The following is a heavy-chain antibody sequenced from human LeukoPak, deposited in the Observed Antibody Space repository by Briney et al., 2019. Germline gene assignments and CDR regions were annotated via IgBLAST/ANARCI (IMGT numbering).Heavy chain of an antibody. D-gene: IGHD3-3*01. Sequence: GGSLRLSCAASGFTFSSYAMSWVRQAPGKGLEWVSATSGSGGSTYYADSVKGRFTISRDNSKNTLYLQMNSLRAEDTAVYYCAWASYYDFWSGYYRGNDYWGQGTLVTVSS. J-gene: IGHJ4*02. CDR1: GFTFSSYA. CDR2: TSGSGGST. V-gene: IGHV3-23*01. CDR3: AWASYYDFWSGYYRGNDY.